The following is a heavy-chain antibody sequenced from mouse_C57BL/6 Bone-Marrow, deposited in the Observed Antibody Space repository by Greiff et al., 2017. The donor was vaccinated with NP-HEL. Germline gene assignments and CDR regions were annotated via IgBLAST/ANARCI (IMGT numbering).Heavy chain of an antibody. V-gene: IGHV1-59*01. CDR1: GYTFTSYW. CDR3: ARRGITTVVGYYFDY. D-gene: IGHD1-1*01. Sequence: QVQLQQPGAELVRPGTSVKLSCKASGYTFTSYWMHWVKQRPGQGLEWIGVIDPFDSYTNYNQKFKGKATLTVDTSSSTAYMQLSSLTSEDSAVYYCARRGITTVVGYYFDYWGQGTTLTVSS. J-gene: IGHJ2*01. CDR2: IDPFDSYT.